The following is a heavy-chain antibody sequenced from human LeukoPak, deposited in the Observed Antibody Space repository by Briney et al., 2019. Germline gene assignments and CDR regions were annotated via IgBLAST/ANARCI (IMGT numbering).Heavy chain of an antibody. CDR1: GFAFSDHW. D-gene: IGHD3-3*01. CDR2: INQDGSGT. J-gene: IGHJ4*02. Sequence: PGGSLRLSCAASGFAFSDHWMHWVRQAPGKGLEWVANINQDGSGTHYVDSVKGRFTISRDNAKNSLYLQMNSLRAEDTAVYYCARDRGGYYTDYWGQGTLVTVSS. V-gene: IGHV3-7*01. CDR3: ARDRGGYYTDY.